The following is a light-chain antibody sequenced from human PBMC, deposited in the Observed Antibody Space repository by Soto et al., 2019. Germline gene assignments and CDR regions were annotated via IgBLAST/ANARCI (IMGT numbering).Light chain of an antibody. J-gene: IGKJ1*01. CDR3: QQYGKLPRT. CDR1: QSVSSSY. V-gene: IGKV3-20*01. Sequence: EMVLTQSPGTLSLSPGERATLSCRASQSVSSSYLAWYQQKPGQAPRLLSFGASRRATGIPDRFSGSGSGTNFTLTISRLEPEDFAVYYCQQYGKLPRTFGQGTKVEIK. CDR2: GAS.